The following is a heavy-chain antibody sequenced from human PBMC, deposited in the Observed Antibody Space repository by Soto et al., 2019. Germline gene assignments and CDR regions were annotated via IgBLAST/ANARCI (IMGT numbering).Heavy chain of an antibody. D-gene: IGHD3-3*01. CDR3: AHRRRSEGGGMYYDFWSGYLNDY. CDR1: GFSLSTSGVG. V-gene: IGHV2-5*01. CDR2: IYWNDDK. Sequence: QITLKESGPPLVNPTQTLTLTCTFSGFSLSTSGVGVGWIRQPPGKALEWLALIYWNDDKRYSPSLKSRLTITKDTSKNQVVLTMTNMDPVDTATYYCAHRRRSEGGGMYYDFWSGYLNDYWGQGTLVTVSS. J-gene: IGHJ4*02.